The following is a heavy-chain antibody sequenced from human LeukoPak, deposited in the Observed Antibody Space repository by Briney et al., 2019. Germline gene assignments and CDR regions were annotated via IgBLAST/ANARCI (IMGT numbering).Heavy chain of an antibody. CDR3: ARAGESYGHFDY. V-gene: IGHV3-20*01. D-gene: IGHD5-18*01. J-gene: IGHJ4*02. CDR1: GFTFDDYG. CDR2: INWNGGST. Sequence: GGSLRLSCAASGFTFDDYGMSWVRQAPGKGLEWVSGINWNGGSTGYADSVKGRFTISRDNAKNSLYLQVNSLRAEDTALYHCARAGESYGHFDYWGQGTLVTVSS.